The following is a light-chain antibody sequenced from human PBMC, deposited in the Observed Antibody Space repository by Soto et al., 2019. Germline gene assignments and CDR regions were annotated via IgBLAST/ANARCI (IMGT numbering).Light chain of an antibody. Sequence: DIQMTQSPSPLSASVGDRVPMTCRASQRISSYLNWYQQKPGKAPKLLIYAASSLQSGVPSRFSGSGSGTDFTLTISSLQPEDFATYYCQQSYSTLLTFGGGTKVEIK. CDR2: AAS. J-gene: IGKJ4*01. CDR3: QQSYSTLLT. CDR1: QRISSY. V-gene: IGKV1-39*01.